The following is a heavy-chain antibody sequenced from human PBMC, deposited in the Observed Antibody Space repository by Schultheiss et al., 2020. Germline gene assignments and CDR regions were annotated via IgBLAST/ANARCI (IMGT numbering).Heavy chain of an antibody. Sequence: SVKVSCKASGGTFSSYAISLVRQAPGQGLEWMGGIIPIFGTANYAQKFQGRVTITADESTSTAYMELSSLRSEDTAVYYCARDPSEDYDFWSGYYTPYYFDYWGQGTLVTVSS. CDR1: GGTFSSYA. D-gene: IGHD3-3*01. CDR2: IIPIFGTA. J-gene: IGHJ4*02. CDR3: ARDPSEDYDFWSGYYTPYYFDY. V-gene: IGHV1-69*13.